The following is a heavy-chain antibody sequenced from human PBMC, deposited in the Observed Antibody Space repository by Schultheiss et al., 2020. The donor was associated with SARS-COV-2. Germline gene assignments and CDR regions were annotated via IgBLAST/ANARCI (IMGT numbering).Heavy chain of an antibody. D-gene: IGHD3-16*01. Sequence: SETLSLTCAVSGGSISSGGYSWSWIRQPPGKGLEWIGYIYHSGSTYYNPSLKSRVTISVHTSKNQFSLKLSSVTAADTAVYYCARHHPPRIGGERDLEWFDPWGQGTLVTVSS. J-gene: IGHJ5*02. CDR1: GGSISSGGYS. V-gene: IGHV4-30-2*02. CDR3: ARHHPPRIGGERDLEWFDP. CDR2: IYHSGST.